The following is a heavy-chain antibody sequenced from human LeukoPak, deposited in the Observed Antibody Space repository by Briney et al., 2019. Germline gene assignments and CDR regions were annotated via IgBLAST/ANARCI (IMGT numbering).Heavy chain of an antibody. J-gene: IGHJ6*04. Sequence: GGSLRLSCAASGFTFSSYEMNWVRQAPGQGLEWVSYISSSGTVIYYADSVKGRFTISRDNAKNSLCLQMNSLRAEDTAVYYCARIYYYGSGSYYESVDVWGKGTTVTVSS. CDR3: ARIYYYGSGSYYESVDV. CDR1: GFTFSSYE. CDR2: ISSSGTVI. V-gene: IGHV3-48*03. D-gene: IGHD3-10*01.